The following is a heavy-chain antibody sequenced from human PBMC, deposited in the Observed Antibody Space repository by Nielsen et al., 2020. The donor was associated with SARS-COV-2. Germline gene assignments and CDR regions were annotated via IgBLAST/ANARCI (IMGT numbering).Heavy chain of an antibody. CDR1: GFIFSKAW. CDR2: IKSKIDGGTT. V-gene: IGHV3-15*01. Sequence: GESLKISCVASGFIFSKAWMSWVRQAPGKGLEWVGRIKSKIDGGTTDYAAPVKDRFTISRDDSKNTVYLDMSSLRTEDTAVYYCATARYCSRTSCSAGTDMFDPWGQGTQVIVSS. J-gene: IGHJ5*02. CDR3: ATARYCSRTSCSAGTDMFDP. D-gene: IGHD2-2*01.